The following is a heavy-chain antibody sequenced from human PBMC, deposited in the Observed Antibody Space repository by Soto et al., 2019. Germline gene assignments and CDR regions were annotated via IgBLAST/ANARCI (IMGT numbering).Heavy chain of an antibody. V-gene: IGHV3-30*18. CDR1: GFTFSSYG. Sequence: QVQLVESGGGVVQPGRSLRLSCAASGFTFSSYGMHWVRQAPGKGLEWVAVISYDGSNKYYADSVKGRFTISRDNSKNTLYLQMNSLRAEDTAVYYCAKGGVTMVRGVIGYWGQGTLVTVSS. D-gene: IGHD3-10*01. CDR2: ISYDGSNK. CDR3: AKGGVTMVRGVIGY. J-gene: IGHJ4*02.